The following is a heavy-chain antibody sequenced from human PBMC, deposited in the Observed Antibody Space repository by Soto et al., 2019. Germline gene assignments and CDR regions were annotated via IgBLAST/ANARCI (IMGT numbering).Heavy chain of an antibody. V-gene: IGHV2-5*02. Sequence: QITLKESGPTLVKPTQTLTLTFTFSAFSLSTGGVGVGWIRQPPGNALEWLALIYWDDDKLYSPSLRSRLTITKDTSKNQVVLTMTNMDPVDTATYYCIQSRCGGDCLQSYASYYFYGMDVLGQGTTGTGSS. J-gene: IGHJ6*02. CDR2: IYWDDDK. D-gene: IGHD2-21*02. CDR1: AFSLSTGGVG. CDR3: IQSRCGGDCLQSYASYYFYGMDV.